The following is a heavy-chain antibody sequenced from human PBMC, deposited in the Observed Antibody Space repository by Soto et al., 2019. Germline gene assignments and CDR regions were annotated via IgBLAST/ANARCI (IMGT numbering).Heavy chain of an antibody. CDR3: AREDFGSCSSTTCLNWFDP. CDR2: IYHSGSP. D-gene: IGHD2-2*01. J-gene: IGHJ5*02. Sequence: QVLLQESGPGLVKPSETLSLTCSVSGASITSYYWIWIRQPPGKGLEWIGYIYHSGSPSYNPSLKSRVTISVDTSKNQLSLRLVSVTAADTALYFCAREDFGSCSSTTCLNWFDPWGQGTLVTVSS. V-gene: IGHV4-59*01. CDR1: GASITSYY.